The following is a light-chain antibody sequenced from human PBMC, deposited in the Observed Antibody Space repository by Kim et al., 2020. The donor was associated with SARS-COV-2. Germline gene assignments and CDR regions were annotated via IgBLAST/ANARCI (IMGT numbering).Light chain of an antibody. J-gene: IGKJ1*01. CDR1: QSVSSN. CDR3: QQYNDGPRT. CDR2: GAS. Sequence: EIVMTQSPPTLSVSPGERATLSCRASQSVSSNLAWYQQKPGHPPRLLIYGASTRATGIPASFSGSGSGTEFTLTISNLQSEDFAVYYCQQYNDGPRTFGQGTKVEIK. V-gene: IGKV3-15*01.